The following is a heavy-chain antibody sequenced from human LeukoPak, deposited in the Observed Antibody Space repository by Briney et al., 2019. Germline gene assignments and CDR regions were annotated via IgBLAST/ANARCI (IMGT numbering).Heavy chain of an antibody. D-gene: IGHD6-13*01. J-gene: IGHJ3*02. V-gene: IGHV4-30-2*01. CDR3: ASDQIASAGTDAFDI. Sequence: SETLSLTCTVSGGSISSGGYYWSWIRQPPGKGLEWIGYIYHSGSTYYNPSLKSRVTISVDRSKTQFSLKLSSVTAADTAVYYCASDQIASAGTDAFDIWGQGTMVTVSS. CDR2: IYHSGST. CDR1: GGSISSGGYY.